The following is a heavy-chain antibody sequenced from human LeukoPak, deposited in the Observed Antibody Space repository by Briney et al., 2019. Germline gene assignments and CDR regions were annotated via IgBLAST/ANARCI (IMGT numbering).Heavy chain of an antibody. CDR3: ARHRQVPGGAGDAFDI. J-gene: IGHJ3*02. D-gene: IGHD3-16*01. Sequence: GESLKISCKASGYSFTSYWIGWVRQMPGKGLEWMGIIYVGDSDTRYSPSFQGQVTISADKSISTAYLQWSSLKASDTAMYYCARHRQVPGGAGDAFDIWGQGTMVTVSS. CDR1: GYSFTSYW. V-gene: IGHV5-51*01. CDR2: IYVGDSDT.